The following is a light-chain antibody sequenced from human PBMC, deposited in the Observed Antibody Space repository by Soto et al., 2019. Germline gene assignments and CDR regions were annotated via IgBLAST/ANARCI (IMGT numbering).Light chain of an antibody. CDR3: LQHNSYPYT. J-gene: IGKJ2*01. V-gene: IGKV1-17*03. CDR2: GAS. CDR1: QGITTF. Sequence: DIPMTQSPSVVSASVGDTVTVTCRASQGITTFLAWFRQRPGRGPERLIYGASILQSGVPSRFSGRGSGTEFTLTISSLQPEDFGIYYCLQHNSYPYTFGPGTKLEIK.